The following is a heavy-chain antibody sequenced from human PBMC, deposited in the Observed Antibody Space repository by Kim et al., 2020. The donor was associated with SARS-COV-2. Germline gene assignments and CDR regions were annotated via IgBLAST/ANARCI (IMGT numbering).Heavy chain of an antibody. V-gene: IGHV3-53*01. Sequence: GGSLRLSCAASGFTVSSNYMSWVRQAPGKGLEWVSVIYSGGSTYYADSVKGRFTISRDNSKNTLYLQMNSLRAEDTAVYYCARYREKQQLVGNDAFDIWGQGTMVTVSS. CDR3: ARYREKQQLVGNDAFDI. D-gene: IGHD6-13*01. J-gene: IGHJ3*02. CDR1: GFTVSSNY. CDR2: IYSGGST.